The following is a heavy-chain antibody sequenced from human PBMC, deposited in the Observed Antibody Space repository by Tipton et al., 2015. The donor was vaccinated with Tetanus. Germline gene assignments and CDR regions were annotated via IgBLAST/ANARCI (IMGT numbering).Heavy chain of an antibody. D-gene: IGHD6-19*01. CDR2: IDPSDSYT. V-gene: IGHV5-10-1*01. Sequence: QLVQSGAEVKKPGESLRISCKGSGYSFTSYWISWVRQMPGKGLEWMGRIDPSDSYTNYSPSFQGHVTISADKSISTAYLQWSSLKASDTAMYYCARDGAVAGTPFYYYGMDVWGQGTTVTVSS. CDR1: GYSFTSYW. CDR3: ARDGAVAGTPFYYYGMDV. J-gene: IGHJ6*02.